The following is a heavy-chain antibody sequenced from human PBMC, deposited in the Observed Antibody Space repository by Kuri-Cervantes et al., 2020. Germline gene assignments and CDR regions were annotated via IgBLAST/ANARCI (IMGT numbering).Heavy chain of an antibody. D-gene: IGHD3-10*01. CDR1: SGSISSGGYY. CDR2: IYYSGST. Sequence: SETLSLTCTVSSGSISSGGYYWSWIRQHPGKGLEWIGYIYYSGSTYYNPSLKSRVTISVDTSKNQFSLKLSSVTAADTAVYYCARFGESWTDYWGQGTLVTVSS. V-gene: IGHV4-31*03. J-gene: IGHJ4*02. CDR3: ARFGESWTDY.